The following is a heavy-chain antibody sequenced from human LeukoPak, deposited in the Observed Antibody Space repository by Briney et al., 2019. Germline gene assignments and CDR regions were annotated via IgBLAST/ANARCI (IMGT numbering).Heavy chain of an antibody. Sequence: ASVKVSCKASGYTFTSYAIHWVRQAPGQRLEWMGWINAGNGNTKYSQKFQGRVTITRDTSASTAYMELSSLRSEDTAVYYCARDLILRYFNWFDPWGQGTLVTVSS. CDR2: INAGNGNT. CDR3: ARDLILRYFNWFDP. V-gene: IGHV1-3*01. D-gene: IGHD3-9*01. CDR1: GYTFTSYA. J-gene: IGHJ5*02.